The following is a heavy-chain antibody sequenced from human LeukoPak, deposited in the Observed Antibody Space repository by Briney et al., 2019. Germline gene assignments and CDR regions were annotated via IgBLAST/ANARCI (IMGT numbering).Heavy chain of an antibody. J-gene: IGHJ4*02. V-gene: IGHV4-30-4*08. CDR1: GGSISSYY. Sequence: PSETLSLTCTVSGGSISSYYWSWIRQPPGKGLEWIGYIYYSGSTYYNPSLKSRVTISVDTSKNQFSLKLSSVTAADTAVYYCARGEGYDILTDYWGQGTLVTVSS. D-gene: IGHD3-9*01. CDR3: ARGEGYDILTDY. CDR2: IYYSGST.